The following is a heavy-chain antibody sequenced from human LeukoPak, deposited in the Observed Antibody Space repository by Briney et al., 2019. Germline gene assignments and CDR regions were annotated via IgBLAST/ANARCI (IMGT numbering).Heavy chain of an antibody. V-gene: IGHV1-2*02. CDR1: GYTFTAYY. CDR2: INANGGGT. CDR3: AIELTGSFYFDN. Sequence: GASVKVSCKASGYTFTAYYMHWVRQAPGQGLEWMGCINANGGGTDYVQKFKGRVTMTRDTSISTAYMELSGLTSDDTAVYYCAIELTGSFYFDNWGQGTLVTVSS. D-gene: IGHD2-8*02. J-gene: IGHJ4*02.